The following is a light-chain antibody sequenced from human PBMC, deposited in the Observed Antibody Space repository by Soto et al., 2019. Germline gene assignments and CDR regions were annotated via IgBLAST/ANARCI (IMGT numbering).Light chain of an antibody. J-gene: IGLJ2*01. CDR2: EAT. CDR1: SSDIGSYNL. CDR3: CLSASSSTFI. V-gene: IGLV2-23*02. Sequence: QSALTQPASVSGSPGQSITISCTGTSSDIGSYNLVSWYQQHPGKAPKLMIYEATKRPSGVSNRFSGSKSGNTASLTIYGLQAEDEADYYCCLSASSSTFIFGGGTKLTVL.